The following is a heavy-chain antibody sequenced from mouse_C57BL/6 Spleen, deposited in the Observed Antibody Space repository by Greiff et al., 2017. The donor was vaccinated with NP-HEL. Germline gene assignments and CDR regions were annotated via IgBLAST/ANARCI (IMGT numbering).Heavy chain of an antibody. Sequence: QVQLQQPGAELVMPGASVKLSCKASGYTFTSYWMHWVKQRPGQGLEWIGEIDPSDSYTNYNQKFKGKSTLTVDKSSSTAYMQLSSLTSEDSAVYYCARSYDGYYSYWGQGTLVTVSA. CDR2: IDPSDSYT. D-gene: IGHD2-3*01. CDR1: GYTFTSYW. J-gene: IGHJ3*01. CDR3: ARSYDGYYSY. V-gene: IGHV1-69*01.